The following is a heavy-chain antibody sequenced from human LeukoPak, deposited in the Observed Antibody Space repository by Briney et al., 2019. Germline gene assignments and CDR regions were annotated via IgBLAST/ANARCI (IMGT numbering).Heavy chain of an antibody. CDR2: FDPEDGET. CDR3: ATGPGQLLFGWFDP. Sequence: ASVKVSCKVSGYTLTALSMHWVRLAPGKGLEWMGGFDPEDGETIYAQKFQGRATMTEDTSTDTAYMELSSLRSEDTAVYYCATGPGQLLFGWFDPWGQGTLVTVSS. V-gene: IGHV1-24*01. J-gene: IGHJ5*02. CDR1: GYTLTALS. D-gene: IGHD2-2*01.